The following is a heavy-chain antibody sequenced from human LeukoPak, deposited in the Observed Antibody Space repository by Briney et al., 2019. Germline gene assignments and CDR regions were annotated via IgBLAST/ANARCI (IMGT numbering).Heavy chain of an antibody. CDR1: GFTFSSYS. Sequence: GGSLRLSCAASGFTFSSYSMNWVRQAPGKGLEWVSVIYSGGSTYYADSVKGRFTISRDNSKNTLYLQMNSLRAEDTAVYYCAKGGYYDILTGYYPLYYYYYMDVWGKGTTVTVSS. V-gene: IGHV3-53*01. D-gene: IGHD3-9*01. CDR2: IYSGGST. CDR3: AKGGYYDILTGYYPLYYYYYMDV. J-gene: IGHJ6*03.